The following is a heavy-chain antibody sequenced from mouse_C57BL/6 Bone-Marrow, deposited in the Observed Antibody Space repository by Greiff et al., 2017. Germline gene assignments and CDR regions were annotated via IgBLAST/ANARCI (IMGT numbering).Heavy chain of an antibody. CDR3: TTAAFYGINPSYFDY. D-gene: IGHD1-1*01. V-gene: IGHV14-1*01. CDR1: GFNIKDYY. J-gene: IGHJ2*01. Sequence: EVQLQQSGAELVRPGASVKLSCTASGFNIKDYYMHWVKQRPEQGLEWIGRIDPEDGDTEYAPKFQGKATMTADTSSNTAYLQLSSLTSEDTAVYYCTTAAFYGINPSYFDYWGQGTTLRGSS. CDR2: IDPEDGDT.